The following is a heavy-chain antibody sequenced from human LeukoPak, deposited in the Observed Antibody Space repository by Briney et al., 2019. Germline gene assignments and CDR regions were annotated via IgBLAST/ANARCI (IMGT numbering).Heavy chain of an antibody. Sequence: PSETLSLTCTVSGGSISSYYWSWIRQPAGKGLEWIGRIYTSGSTNYNPSLKSRVTMSVDTSKNQFFLKLSSVTAADTAVYYCARARAYYDSSGYYYPIVYFDYWGQGTLVTVSS. CDR2: IYTSGST. J-gene: IGHJ4*02. D-gene: IGHD3-22*01. V-gene: IGHV4-4*07. CDR1: GGSISSYY. CDR3: ARARAYYDSSGYYYPIVYFDY.